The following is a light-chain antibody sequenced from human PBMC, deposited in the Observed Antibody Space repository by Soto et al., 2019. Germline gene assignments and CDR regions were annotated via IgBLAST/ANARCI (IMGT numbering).Light chain of an antibody. CDR1: SSDVGDYKY. Sequence: QSVLTQPASVSGSPGQSITISCTGTSSDVGDYKYVSWYQQHPDKAPKLIIYEVSNRPAGISNRFSGSKSGNTASLTISGLQAEDEADYYCNSCTDTTSLIFGGGTKLTVL. V-gene: IGLV2-14*01. CDR2: EVS. CDR3: NSCTDTTSLI. J-gene: IGLJ2*01.